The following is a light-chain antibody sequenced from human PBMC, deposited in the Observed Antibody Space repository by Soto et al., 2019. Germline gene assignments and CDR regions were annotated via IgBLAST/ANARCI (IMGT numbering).Light chain of an antibody. Sequence: QSALTQPASVSGSPGQSITISCTGTSSDVGGYNYVSRYQQHPGKDPKLMIYEVSNRPSGVSNRFSGSKSGNTASLTISGLQAEHEADYYCSSYTSSSTLEVFGGGTKLTVL. J-gene: IGLJ2*01. CDR2: EVS. CDR1: SSDVGGYNY. CDR3: SSYTSSSTLEV. V-gene: IGLV2-14*01.